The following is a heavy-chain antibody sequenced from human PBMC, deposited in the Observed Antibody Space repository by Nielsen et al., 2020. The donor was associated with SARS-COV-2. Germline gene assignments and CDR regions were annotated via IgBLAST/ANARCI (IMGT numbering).Heavy chain of an antibody. V-gene: IGHV4-59*08. D-gene: IGHD3-10*01. Sequence: SETLSLTCTVSGGSISSYYWSWIRQPPGKGLEWIGYIYYSESTYYNPSLKSRVTISVDTSKNQFSLKLSSVTAADTAVYYCARLRVLLWFGELSDAFDIWGQGTMVTVSS. J-gene: IGHJ3*02. CDR3: ARLRVLLWFGELSDAFDI. CDR1: GGSISSYY. CDR2: IYYSEST.